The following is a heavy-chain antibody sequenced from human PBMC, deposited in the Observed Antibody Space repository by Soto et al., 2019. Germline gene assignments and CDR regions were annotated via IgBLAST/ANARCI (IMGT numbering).Heavy chain of an antibody. V-gene: IGHV4-34*01. CDR3: ARDHFTMVRGVRYYYYYYGMDV. D-gene: IGHD3-10*01. CDR2: INHSGST. Sequence: SETLSLTCAVYGGSFSGYYWSWIRQPPGKGLEWIGEINHSGSTNYNPSLKSRVTISVDMSKNQFSLKLSSVTAADTAVYYCARDHFTMVRGVRYYYYYYGMDVWGQGTTVTVSS. CDR1: GGSFSGYY. J-gene: IGHJ6*02.